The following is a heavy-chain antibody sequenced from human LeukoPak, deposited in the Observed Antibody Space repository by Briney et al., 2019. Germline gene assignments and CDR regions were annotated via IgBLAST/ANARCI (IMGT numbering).Heavy chain of an antibody. CDR1: GYTFTSYG. CDR2: INPNSGGT. CDR3: ARALYYDILTGYYPWDWFDP. Sequence: GASVKVSCKASGYTFTSYGISWVRQAPGQGLEWMGRINPNSGGTNYAQKFQGRVTMTRDTSISTAYMELSRLRSDDTAVYYCARALYYDILTGYYPWDWFDPWGQGTLVTVSS. D-gene: IGHD3-9*01. V-gene: IGHV1-2*06. J-gene: IGHJ5*02.